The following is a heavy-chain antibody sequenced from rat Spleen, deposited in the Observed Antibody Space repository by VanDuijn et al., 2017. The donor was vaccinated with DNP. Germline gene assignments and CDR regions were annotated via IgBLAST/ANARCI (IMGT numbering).Heavy chain of an antibody. CDR1: GFTFSAYY. Sequence: EVQLVESGGGLVQPGRSLKLSCAASGFTFSAYYMAWVRQAPTKGPEWVASTSYDGGSTYYPDSVKGRFTISRDNAENTVYLQMSSLRSEDTATYYCASWAPIAPLSTSNYWGQGVMVTVSS. V-gene: IGHV5-20*01. CDR3: ASWAPIAPLSTSNY. J-gene: IGHJ2*01. CDR2: TSYDGGST. D-gene: IGHD1-2*01.